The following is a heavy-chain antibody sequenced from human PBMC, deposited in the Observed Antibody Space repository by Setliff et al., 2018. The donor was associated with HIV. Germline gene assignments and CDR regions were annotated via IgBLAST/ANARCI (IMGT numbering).Heavy chain of an antibody. CDR1: GLPFYNYW. V-gene: IGHV3-21*01. D-gene: IGHD2-21*01. CDR2: ISIGSGAAI. CDR3: ARGQFRLRPDSLDL. Sequence: GGSLRLSCVASGLPFYNYWMPWLRQAPGRGLEWVSSISIGSGAAIYYAESVQGRFTVSRDDSKNTLYLQMNSLRAEDTAVYYCARGQFRLRPDSLDLWGQGTLVTVSS. J-gene: IGHJ3*01.